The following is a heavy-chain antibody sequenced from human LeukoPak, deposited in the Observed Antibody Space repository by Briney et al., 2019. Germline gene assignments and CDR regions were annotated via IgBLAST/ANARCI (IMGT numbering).Heavy chain of an antibody. CDR1: GFTFSNPS. V-gene: IGHV3-23*01. D-gene: IGHD6-19*01. CDR2: ISGSGDTT. CDR3: AKTDGSSAWYLWFCRFDY. Sequence: GGSLRLACAVSGFTFSNPSMSWVRQAPGRGLEWVSSISGSGDTTYYADSVKGRFTISRDNSKNTLFLQINSLRAEDTALYYCAKTDGSSAWYLWFCRFDYWGEGTLVTVSS. J-gene: IGHJ4*02.